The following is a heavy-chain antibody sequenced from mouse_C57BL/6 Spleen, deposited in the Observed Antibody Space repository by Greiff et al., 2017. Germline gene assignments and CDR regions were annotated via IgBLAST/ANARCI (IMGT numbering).Heavy chain of an antibody. J-gene: IGHJ3*01. V-gene: IGHV3-6*01. Sequence: EVQLQQSGPGLVKPSQSLSLTCSVTGYSITSGYYWNWIRQFPGNKLEWMGYISYDGSNNYNPSLKNRISITRDTSKNQFFLKLNSVTTEDTATXYCARGGSSGPWFAYWGQGTLVTVSA. D-gene: IGHD3-2*02. CDR3: ARGGSSGPWFAY. CDR2: ISYDGSN. CDR1: GYSITSGYY.